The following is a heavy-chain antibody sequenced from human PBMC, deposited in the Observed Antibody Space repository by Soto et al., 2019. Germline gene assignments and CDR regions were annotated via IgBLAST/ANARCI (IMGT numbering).Heavy chain of an antibody. Sequence: ASVKVSCKASGYTFTSYAMNWVRQAPGQGLEWMGWINTNTGNPTYAQGFTGRFVFSLDTSVSTAYLQISSLKAEDTAVYYCARSPSFFWSGYYAFDIWGQGTMVTVSS. J-gene: IGHJ3*02. CDR1: GYTFTSYA. V-gene: IGHV7-4-1*02. CDR2: INTNTGNP. CDR3: ARSPSFFWSGYYAFDI. D-gene: IGHD3-3*01.